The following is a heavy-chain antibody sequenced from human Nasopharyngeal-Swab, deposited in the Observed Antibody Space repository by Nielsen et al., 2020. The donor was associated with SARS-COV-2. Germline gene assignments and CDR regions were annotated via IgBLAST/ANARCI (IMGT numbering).Heavy chain of an antibody. CDR2: IDTAGDT. V-gene: IGHV3-13*01. CDR3: ARVGGGDAFDI. Sequence: GESLKISCAASGFTFSSYDMHWVRQATGKDLEWVSVIDTAGDTYYPGSVKGRFTISRENAKNSLFLQMNSLRAEDTAVYYCARVGGGDAFDIWGQGTMVTVSS. J-gene: IGHJ3*02. D-gene: IGHD3-16*01. CDR1: GFTFSSYD.